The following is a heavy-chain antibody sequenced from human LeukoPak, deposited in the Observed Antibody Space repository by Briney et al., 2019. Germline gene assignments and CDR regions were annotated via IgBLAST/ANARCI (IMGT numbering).Heavy chain of an antibody. D-gene: IGHD3-22*01. CDR2: VSSSAGSA. V-gene: IGHV3-23*01. CDR3: AKNPLYDSSGYFFPTFDS. CDR1: GLTFDLYA. J-gene: IGHJ5*01. Sequence: GGSLRLSCAASGLTFDLYAMSWVRQAPGKGLEWVSSVSSSAGSAYYADSVKGRFTISRENSNSTLFLQMSSLRAEDTAMYYCAKNPLYDSSGYFFPTFDSWGQGTLVAVSS.